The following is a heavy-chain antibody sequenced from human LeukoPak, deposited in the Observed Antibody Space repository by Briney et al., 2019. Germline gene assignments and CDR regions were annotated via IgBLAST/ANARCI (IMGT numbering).Heavy chain of an antibody. D-gene: IGHD3-9*01. CDR1: GFSLSPSGVG. CDR3: AHIRSLRYFDYKLTEWFDP. V-gene: IGHV2-5*01. J-gene: IGHJ5*02. Sequence: KESGPTLVKPTQTLTLTCTFSGFSLSPSGVGVGWIRQPPGKALEWLALIYWNDDKRYSPSLKSRLTITKDTSKNQVVLTMTNMDPVDTATYYCAHIRSLRYFDYKLTEWFDPWGQGTLVTVSS. CDR2: IYWNDDK.